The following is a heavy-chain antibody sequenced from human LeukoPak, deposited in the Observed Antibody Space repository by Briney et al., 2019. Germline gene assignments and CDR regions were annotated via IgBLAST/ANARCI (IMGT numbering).Heavy chain of an antibody. CDR2: INHSGST. Sequence: SETLSLTCTVSGGSISSYYWSWIRQPPGKGLEWIGEINHSGSTNYNPSLKSRFTISVDTSKNQFSLKLSSVTAADTAVYYCAGIRDGCNMVDYWGQGTLVTVSS. J-gene: IGHJ4*02. D-gene: IGHD5-24*01. CDR3: AGIRDGCNMVDY. V-gene: IGHV4-34*01. CDR1: GGSISSYY.